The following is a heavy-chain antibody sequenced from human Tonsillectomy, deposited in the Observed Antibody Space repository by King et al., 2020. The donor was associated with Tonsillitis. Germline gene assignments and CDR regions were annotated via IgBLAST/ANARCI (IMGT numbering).Heavy chain of an antibody. J-gene: IGHJ5*02. Sequence: VQLVESGGGVVQPGRSLRLSCAASGFTFSSYGMHWVRQAPGKGLEWVAVISYDGSNKYYADSVKGRFTISRDNSKNTLYLQMNSLRAEDTAVYYCARDEVDYDSSGYYLQWFDPWGQGTLVTVSS. CDR2: ISYDGSNK. CDR1: GFTFSSYG. CDR3: ARDEVDYDSSGYYLQWFDP. V-gene: IGHV3-33*05. D-gene: IGHD3-22*01.